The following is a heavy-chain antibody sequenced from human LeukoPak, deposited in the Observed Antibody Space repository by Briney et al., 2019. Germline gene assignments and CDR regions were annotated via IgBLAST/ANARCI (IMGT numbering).Heavy chain of an antibody. V-gene: IGHV3-30*02. J-gene: IGHJ4*02. CDR1: GFTFSSYW. D-gene: IGHD3-22*01. CDR3: ARVTGYMIEDYFDS. Sequence: PGGSLRLSCAASGFTFSSYWMSWVRQAPGKGLEWVAFIRSDGSNKYYADSVKGRFPISRDNSKNTLYLQMTSLRAEDTAVYYCARVTGYMIEDYFDSWGQGTLVTVSS. CDR2: IRSDGSNK.